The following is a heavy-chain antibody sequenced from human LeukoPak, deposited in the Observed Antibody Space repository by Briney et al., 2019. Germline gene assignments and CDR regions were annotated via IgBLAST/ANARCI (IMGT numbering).Heavy chain of an antibody. D-gene: IGHD3-22*01. CDR3: ARDQRGVVVTTVFDY. J-gene: IGHJ4*02. Sequence: AASVKVSCKASGYTFTSYGISWVRRAPGQGLEWMGWISAYNGNTNYAQKLQGRVTMTTDTSTSTAYMELRSLRSDDTAVYYCARDQRGVVVTTVFDYWGQGTLVTVSS. CDR1: GYTFTSYG. V-gene: IGHV1-18*01. CDR2: ISAYNGNT.